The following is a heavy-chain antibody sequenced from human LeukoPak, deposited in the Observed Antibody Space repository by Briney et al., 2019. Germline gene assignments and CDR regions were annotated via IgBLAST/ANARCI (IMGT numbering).Heavy chain of an antibody. Sequence: SETLSLTCTVSGGSISSYYWNWIRQPPGKGLEWIGYIYYSGSTNYNPSLKSRVTISLDTSKNQFSLKLSSVTAADTAVYYCARVTYGSGPNDDYWGQGTLVTVSS. CDR2: IYYSGST. J-gene: IGHJ4*02. CDR1: GGSISSYY. D-gene: IGHD3-10*01. V-gene: IGHV4-59*08. CDR3: ARVTYGSGPNDDY.